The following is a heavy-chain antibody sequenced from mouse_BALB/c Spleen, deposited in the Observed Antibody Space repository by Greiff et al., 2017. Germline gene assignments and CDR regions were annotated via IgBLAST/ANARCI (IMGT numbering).Heavy chain of an antibody. CDR1: GFTFSSYY. J-gene: IGHJ2*01. Sequence: EVKLMESGGGLVKLGGSLKLSCAASGFTFSSYYMSWVRQTPEKRLELVAAINSNGGSTYYPDTVKGRFTISRDNAKNTLYLQMSSLKSEDTALYYCARHEGYGQTYYFDYWGQGTTLTVSS. D-gene: IGHD1-1*01. V-gene: IGHV5-6-2*01. CDR3: ARHEGYGQTYYFDY. CDR2: INSNGGST.